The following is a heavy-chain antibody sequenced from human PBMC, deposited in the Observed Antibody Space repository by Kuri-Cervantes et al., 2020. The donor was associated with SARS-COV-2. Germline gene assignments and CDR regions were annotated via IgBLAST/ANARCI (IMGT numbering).Heavy chain of an antibody. CDR2: ISSSGSTI. CDR3: ARDLLNYYDSSGYGY. D-gene: IGHD3-22*01. V-gene: IGHV3-11*01. Sequence: GESLKISCAASGFTFSDYYMSWIRQAPGKGLEWVSYISSSGSTIYYADSVKGRFTISRDNAKNSLYLQMSSLRAEDTAVYYCARDLLNYYDSSGYGYWGQGTLVTVSS. CDR1: GFTFSDYY. J-gene: IGHJ4*02.